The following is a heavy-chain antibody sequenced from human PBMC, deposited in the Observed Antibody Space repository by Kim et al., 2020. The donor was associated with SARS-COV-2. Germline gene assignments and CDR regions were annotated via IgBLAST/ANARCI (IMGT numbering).Heavy chain of an antibody. Sequence: SVKVSCKASVGTFSSYAISWVRQAPGQGLEWMGGIISIFGTANYAQKFQGRVTITADESTSTAYMELSSLRSEDTAVYYCQTATDGGYYCYYGMDVWGQVTTVTVSS. J-gene: IGHJ6*02. CDR2: IISIFGTA. D-gene: IGHD2-15*01. V-gene: IGHV1-69*13. CDR1: VGTFSSYA. CDR3: QTATDGGYYCYYGMDV.